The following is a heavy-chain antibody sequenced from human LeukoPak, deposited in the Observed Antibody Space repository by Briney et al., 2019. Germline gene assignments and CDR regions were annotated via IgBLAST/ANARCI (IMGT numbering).Heavy chain of an antibody. V-gene: IGHV3-23*01. J-gene: IGHJ4*02. CDR2: ISNSGGST. D-gene: IGHD6-6*01. CDR3: AKETSSSFDY. CDR1: GFTFSSYA. Sequence: GGSLRLSCATSGFTFSSYAMNWVRQAPGKGLEWVSGISNSGGSTYYADSVKGRFTISRDNSKNTLYLQMNSLRAEDTAVYYCAKETSSSFDYWGQGTLVTVSS.